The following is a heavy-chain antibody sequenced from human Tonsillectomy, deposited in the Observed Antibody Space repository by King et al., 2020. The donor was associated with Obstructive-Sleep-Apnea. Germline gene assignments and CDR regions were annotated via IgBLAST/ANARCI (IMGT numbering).Heavy chain of an antibody. Sequence: VQLQQWGAGLLKPSETLSLTCAVFGGSFSDYYWSWIRQPPGKGLEWIGEDNHRGSTNYNPSPKTRVTISGYTSKYQLSLKLNSVTAADTAVYYCARGSGAAAVNWFDPWGQGTLVTVSS. CDR3: ARGSGAAAVNWFDP. CDR1: GGSFSDYY. V-gene: IGHV4-34*01. J-gene: IGHJ5*02. CDR2: DNHRGST. D-gene: IGHD6-13*01.